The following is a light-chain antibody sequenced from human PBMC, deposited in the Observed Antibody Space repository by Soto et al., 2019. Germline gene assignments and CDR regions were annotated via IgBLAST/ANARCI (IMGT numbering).Light chain of an antibody. V-gene: IGKV3-20*01. CDR3: HQYDTSPHLT. Sequence: EIVLTQSPGTLSLSPGERATLSCRASQSFRNNYLAWYQQKLGQAPRLLIYSSSTRATGIPDRFSGSGSGTDFTLTISRLEPEDSAVYYCHQYDTSPHLTFGGGTKVEIK. CDR2: SSS. J-gene: IGKJ4*01. CDR1: QSFRNNY.